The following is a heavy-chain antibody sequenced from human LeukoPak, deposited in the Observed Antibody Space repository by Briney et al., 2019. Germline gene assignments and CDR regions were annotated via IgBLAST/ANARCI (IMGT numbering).Heavy chain of an antibody. D-gene: IGHD3-22*01. CDR2: ITGSGAST. J-gene: IGHJ4*02. Sequence: GGSLRLSCAASGFTFSNFAMTWVRQAPGKGLEWVSTITGSGASTYFADSVKGRFTISRDNSKNTLYLQMNSLRAEDTAVYYCARRDDSRGYHKIFDYWGPGILVTVSS. CDR1: GFTFSNFA. CDR3: ARRDDSRGYHKIFDY. V-gene: IGHV3-23*01.